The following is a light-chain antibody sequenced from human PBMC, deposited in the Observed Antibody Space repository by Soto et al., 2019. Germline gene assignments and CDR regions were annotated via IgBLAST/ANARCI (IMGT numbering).Light chain of an antibody. Sequence: EIICTPSPDTLSLSPGARAPLSGMASPTVSSNYLAWCQQRPGQAPRLLLYGASTRAAGIPPRSSGSRSGTDFTLTTTRLQPQDFALYYCHQHNSWPPGTFGPGTKVDIK. CDR1: PTVSSNY. CDR2: GAS. V-gene: IGKV3-20*01. J-gene: IGKJ3*01. CDR3: HQHNSWPPGT.